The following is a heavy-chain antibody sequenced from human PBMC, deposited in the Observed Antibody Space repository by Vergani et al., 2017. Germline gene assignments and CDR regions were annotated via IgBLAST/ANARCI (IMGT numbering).Heavy chain of an antibody. D-gene: IGHD3-10*01. Sequence: QVQLQESGPGLVKPSETLSLTCTVSGGSISSYYWRWIRQPPGKGLEWIGYIYYSGSTNYNPSLKSRVTISVDTSKNQFSLKLSSVTAADTAVYYCARNMVRGVRYYGMDVWGQGTTVTVSS. CDR2: IYYSGST. J-gene: IGHJ6*02. CDR3: ARNMVRGVRYYGMDV. V-gene: IGHV4-59*01. CDR1: GGSISSYY.